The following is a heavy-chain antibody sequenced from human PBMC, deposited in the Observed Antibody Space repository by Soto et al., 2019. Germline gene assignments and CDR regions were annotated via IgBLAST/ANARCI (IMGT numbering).Heavy chain of an antibody. CDR1: GGTFSSYA. J-gene: IGHJ4*02. Sequence: SVKVSCKASGGTFSSYAISWVRQAPGQGLEWMGGIIPIFGTANYAQKFQGRVTITADESTSTAYMELSSPRSEDTAVYYCARGRYYGSGSYTFPKQFDYWGQGTLVTVSS. V-gene: IGHV1-69*13. D-gene: IGHD3-10*01. CDR2: IIPIFGTA. CDR3: ARGRYYGSGSYTFPKQFDY.